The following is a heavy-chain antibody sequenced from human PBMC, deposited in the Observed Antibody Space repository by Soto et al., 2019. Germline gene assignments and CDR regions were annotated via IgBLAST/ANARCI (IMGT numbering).Heavy chain of an antibody. D-gene: IGHD6-13*01. CDR2: IIPVLRVT. Sequence: QVQLVQSGAEVKNPGSSVRVSCKASGGTFSRLTISWLRQAPGQAPEWLGRIIPVLRVTNHAQTFQNRLTSTADESTTTAYMELNSLTSDDTAVYFCATSAAGVYFFDDWGQGTLVRVSS. CDR1: GGTFSRLT. J-gene: IGHJ4*02. V-gene: IGHV1-69*02. CDR3: ATSAAGVYFFDD.